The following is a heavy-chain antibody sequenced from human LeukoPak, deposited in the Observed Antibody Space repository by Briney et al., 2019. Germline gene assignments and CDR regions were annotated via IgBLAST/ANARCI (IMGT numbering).Heavy chain of an antibody. D-gene: IGHD1-26*01. CDR1: GFTFSSYW. J-gene: IGHJ4*02. V-gene: IGHV3-7*04. Sequence: PGGSLRLSCAASGFTFSSYWMSWVRQAPGKGLEWVANIKQDGSEKYYVDSVKGRFTISRDNAKNSLYLQMNSLRVEDTAMYYCARVRVGGTNYFDSWGQGTLVTVSS. CDR2: IKQDGSEK. CDR3: ARVRVGGTNYFDS.